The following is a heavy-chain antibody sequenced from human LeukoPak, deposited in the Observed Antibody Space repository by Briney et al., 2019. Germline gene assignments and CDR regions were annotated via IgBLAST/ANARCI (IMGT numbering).Heavy chain of an antibody. V-gene: IGHV1-69*04. CDR2: IIPIFGIA. Sequence: ASVKVSCKASGGTFSSYAISWVRQAPGQGPEWMGRIIPIFGIANYAQKFQGRVTITADKSTSTAYMELSSLRSEDRAVYYCASWGYCSSTSCYRGSGYYYYGMDVWGQGTTVTVSS. D-gene: IGHD2-2*02. J-gene: IGHJ6*02. CDR1: GGTFSSYA. CDR3: ASWGYCSSTSCYRGSGYYYYGMDV.